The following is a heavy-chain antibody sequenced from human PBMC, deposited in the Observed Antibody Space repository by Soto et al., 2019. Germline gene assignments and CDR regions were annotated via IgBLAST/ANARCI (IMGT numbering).Heavy chain of an antibody. CDR2: ISGSGDST. D-gene: IGHD6-13*01. CDR1: GFTFSSYA. J-gene: IGHJ4*02. V-gene: IGHV3-23*01. Sequence: HPGGSLRLSCAASGFTFSSYAMSWVRQAPGKGLECVSAISGSGDSTYYADSVKGRFTISRDNSKNTLYLQMNSLRAEDTAVYYCAKERIAACCPYNFDYWGQGTPVTVSS. CDR3: AKERIAACCPYNFDY.